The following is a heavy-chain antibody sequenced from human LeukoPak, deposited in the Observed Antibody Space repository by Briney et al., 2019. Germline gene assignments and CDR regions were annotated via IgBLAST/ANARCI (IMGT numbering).Heavy chain of an antibody. CDR3: ASLGVSGSYALYGFDY. V-gene: IGHV3-11*04. CDR2: ISSSGSTI. Sequence: PGGSLRLSCAASGFTFSDYYMSWIRQAPGKGLEWVSYISSSGSTIYYADSVKGRFTISRDNAKNSLYLQMNSLRAEDTAVYYCASLGVSGSYALYGFDYWGQGTLVTVSS. CDR1: GFTFSDYY. D-gene: IGHD1-26*01. J-gene: IGHJ4*02.